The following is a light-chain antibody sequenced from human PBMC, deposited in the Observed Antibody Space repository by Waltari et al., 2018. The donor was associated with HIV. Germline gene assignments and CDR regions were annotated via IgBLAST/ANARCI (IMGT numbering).Light chain of an antibody. CDR1: DIGSRH. CDR2: RDT. J-gene: IGLJ1*01. V-gene: IGLV3-9*01. CDR3: QVWVNFVYV. Sequence: SYDLTQPRSVSVALGQPARLTCGGNDIGSRHVHWYQHKPGQAPVLVIFRDTHRPSEIPARFSGSNSGNTATLTITGAQAGDEADYYCQVWVNFVYVFGPGTEVTVL.